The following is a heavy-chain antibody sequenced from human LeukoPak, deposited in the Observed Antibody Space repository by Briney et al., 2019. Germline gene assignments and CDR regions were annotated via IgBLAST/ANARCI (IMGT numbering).Heavy chain of an antibody. CDR2: TYYRSKWYN. Sequence: SQTLSLTCAISGDSVSSNSAAWNWIRQYPSRGLEWLGRTYYRSKWYNDYAVSVKSRITINPDTSKNQFSLQLNSVTPEDTAVYYCAGGFLYCSSTSCYIYYYYYMDVWGKGTTVTVSS. J-gene: IGHJ6*03. CDR1: GDSVSSNSAA. CDR3: AGGFLYCSSTSCYIYYYYYMDV. V-gene: IGHV6-1*01. D-gene: IGHD2-2*02.